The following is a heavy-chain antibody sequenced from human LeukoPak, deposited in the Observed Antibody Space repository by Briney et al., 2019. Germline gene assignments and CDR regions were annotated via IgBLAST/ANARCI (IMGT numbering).Heavy chain of an antibody. CDR1: GGSFSDYY. CDR3: ARKEGGQLVNTRRWFDP. V-gene: IGHV4-34*01. D-gene: IGHD6-13*01. CDR2: IYHSGST. J-gene: IGHJ5*02. Sequence: SETLSLTCAVSGGSFSDYYWSWIRQSPIKGLEWNGEIYHSGSTHYNPSLKSRVTISVDTSKNQFSLRLTSVTAADTAVYYCARKEGGQLVNTRRWFDPWGQGTLVTVSS.